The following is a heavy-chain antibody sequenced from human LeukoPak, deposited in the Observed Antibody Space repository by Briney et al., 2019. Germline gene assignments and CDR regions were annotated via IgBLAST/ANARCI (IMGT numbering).Heavy chain of an antibody. CDR3: ARRLYCSGTNCYTGPDAFDV. D-gene: IGHD2-2*02. CDR1: GFTFSSYG. V-gene: IGHV3-30*02. CDR2: IRYDGSNK. Sequence: PGGSLRLSCAASGFTFSSYGMHWVRQAPGKGLEWVAFIRYDGSNKYYADSVKGRFTISRDNSKKTLYLQMNSLRAEDTAVYYCARRLYCSGTNCYTGPDAFDVWGQGTMVTVSS. J-gene: IGHJ3*01.